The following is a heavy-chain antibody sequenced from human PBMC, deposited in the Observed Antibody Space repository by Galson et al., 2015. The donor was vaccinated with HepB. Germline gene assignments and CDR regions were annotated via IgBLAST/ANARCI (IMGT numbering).Heavy chain of an antibody. V-gene: IGHV5-51*03. CDR3: ARELSPDTAMVSNWFDP. Sequence: QSGAEVTKPGESLKISCTGSGYSFTSYWIGWVRQMPGKGLEWMGIIYPGDSDTRYSPSFQGQVTISADKSISTAYLQWSSLKASDTAVYYCARELSPDTAMVSNWFDPWGQGTLVTVSS. J-gene: IGHJ5*02. D-gene: IGHD5-18*01. CDR1: GYSFTSYW. CDR2: IYPGDSDT.